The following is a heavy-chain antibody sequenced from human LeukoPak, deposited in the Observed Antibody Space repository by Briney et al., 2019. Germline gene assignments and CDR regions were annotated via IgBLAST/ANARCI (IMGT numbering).Heavy chain of an antibody. CDR3: AGNSIAAAGRIYFDY. J-gene: IGHJ4*02. CDR2: IYYSGST. V-gene: IGHV4-39*07. Sequence: PSETLSLTCTVSGGSISSSSYYWGWIRQPPGKGLEWIGSIYYSGSTYYNPSLKSRVTISVDTSKNQFSLKLSSVTAADTAVYYCAGNSIAAAGRIYFDYWGQGTLVTVSS. CDR1: GGSISSSSYY. D-gene: IGHD6-13*01.